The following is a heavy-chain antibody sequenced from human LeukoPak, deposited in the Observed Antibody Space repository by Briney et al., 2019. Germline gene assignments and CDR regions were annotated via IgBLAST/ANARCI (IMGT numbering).Heavy chain of an antibody. CDR1: GGSMTRYY. V-gene: IGHV4-59*01. CDR2: IYYTGST. Sequence: PSETLSLTCTVSGGSMTRYYWSWIRQPPGKGLQYIGYIYYTGSTNYNPSLKSRVTISVDTSKNQFSLRLNSVTAADTAVYYCARVDRYYGQGWFDPWGQGTLVTVSS. D-gene: IGHD3-10*01. CDR3: ARVDRYYGQGWFDP. J-gene: IGHJ5*02.